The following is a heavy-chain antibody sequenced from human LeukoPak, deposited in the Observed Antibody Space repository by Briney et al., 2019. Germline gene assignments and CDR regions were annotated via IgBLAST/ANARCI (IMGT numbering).Heavy chain of an antibody. Sequence: GGSLRLSCTASGFTFSRYWMHWVRQAPGKGLVWVSRINPDGSSTGYAGSVKGRFTISRDNAKNTLYLQMNSLRAEDTGVYYCATSRSFDYWGQGTLVTVSS. D-gene: IGHD3-16*01. CDR2: INPDGSST. V-gene: IGHV3-74*01. J-gene: IGHJ4*02. CDR1: GFTFSRYW. CDR3: ATSRSFDY.